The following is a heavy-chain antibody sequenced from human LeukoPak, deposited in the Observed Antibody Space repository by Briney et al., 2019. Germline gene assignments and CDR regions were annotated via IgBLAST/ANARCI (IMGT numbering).Heavy chain of an antibody. D-gene: IGHD2-21*02. CDR1: GGSLSYYY. V-gene: IGHV4-34*01. Sequence: SETLSLTCAVYGGSLSYYYWSWIRQSPEKGLEWIGAINRSGSTNYNPSLKSRVSISVDTSKNQFSLKLSSVTAADTAIYYCARGGFYCGDDCYVDYWGQGALVTVSS. J-gene: IGHJ4*02. CDR3: ARGGFYCGDDCYVDY. CDR2: INRSGST.